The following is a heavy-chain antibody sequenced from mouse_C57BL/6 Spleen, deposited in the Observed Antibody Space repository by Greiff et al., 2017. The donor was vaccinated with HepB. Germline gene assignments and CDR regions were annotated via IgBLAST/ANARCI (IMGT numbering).Heavy chain of an antibody. J-gene: IGHJ1*03. CDR1: GFTFSSYA. CDR3: ARDRGYGYWYFDV. CDR2: ISDGGSYT. V-gene: IGHV5-4*01. D-gene: IGHD3-1*01. Sequence: EVKLEESGGGLVKPGGSLKLSCAASGFTFSSYAMSWVRQTPEKRLEWVATISDGGSYTYYPDNVKGRFTISRDNAKNNLYLQMSHLKSEDTAMYYCARDRGYGYWYFDVWGTGTTVTVSS.